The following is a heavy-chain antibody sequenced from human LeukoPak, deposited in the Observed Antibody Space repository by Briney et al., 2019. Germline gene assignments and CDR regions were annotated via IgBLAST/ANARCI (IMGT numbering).Heavy chain of an antibody. CDR2: ISYDGSNK. D-gene: IGHD3-16*01. Sequence: GGSLRLSCAASGFTFSSYGMHWVRQASGKGLEWVAVISYDGSNKYYADSVKGRFTISRDNSKNTLYLQMNSLRAEDTAVYYCAKGGDRNPTFDYWGQGTLVTVSS. CDR3: AKGGDRNPTFDY. J-gene: IGHJ4*02. CDR1: GFTFSSYG. V-gene: IGHV3-30*18.